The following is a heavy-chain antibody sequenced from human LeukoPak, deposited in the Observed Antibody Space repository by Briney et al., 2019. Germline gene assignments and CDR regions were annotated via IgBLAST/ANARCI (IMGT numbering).Heavy chain of an antibody. Sequence: SETLSLTCTVSGGSISSSSYYWGWIRQPPGKGLEWIGSIYCSGSTYYNPSLKSRVTISVDTSKNQFSLKLSSVTAADTAVYYCARGTSGYSYGYRYYYYYYMDVWGKGTTVTVSS. D-gene: IGHD5-18*01. CDR3: ARGTSGYSYGYRYYYYYYMDV. CDR1: GGSISSSSYY. V-gene: IGHV4-39*01. J-gene: IGHJ6*03. CDR2: IYCSGST.